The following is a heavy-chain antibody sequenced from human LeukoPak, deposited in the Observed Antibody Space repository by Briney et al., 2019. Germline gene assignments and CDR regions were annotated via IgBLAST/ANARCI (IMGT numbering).Heavy chain of an antibody. Sequence: GGSLRLSCAASGFTFSSYAMHWVRQAPGKGLEYVSAISSNGGSTYYANSVKGRFTISRDNSKNTLYLQMGSLRAEDMAVYYCARDSYGDYGGDAFDIWGQGTMVTVSS. D-gene: IGHD4-17*01. CDR2: ISSNGGST. CDR3: ARDSYGDYGGDAFDI. CDR1: GFTFSSYA. V-gene: IGHV3-64*01. J-gene: IGHJ3*02.